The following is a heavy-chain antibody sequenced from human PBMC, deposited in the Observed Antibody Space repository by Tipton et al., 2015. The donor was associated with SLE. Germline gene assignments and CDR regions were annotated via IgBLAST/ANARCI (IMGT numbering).Heavy chain of an antibody. CDR2: IYYSGST. CDR1: GGSISSYY. Sequence: TLSLTCTVSGGSISSYYWSWIRQPPGKGLEWIGYIYYSGSTKYNPSLKSRVTISVDTSKNQFSLKLSSVTAADTAVYYCARADRGNCRNSDCYIFDYWGQGTPVPVSS. D-gene: IGHD2-21*01. V-gene: IGHV4-59*01. J-gene: IGHJ4*02. CDR3: ARADRGNCRNSDCYIFDY.